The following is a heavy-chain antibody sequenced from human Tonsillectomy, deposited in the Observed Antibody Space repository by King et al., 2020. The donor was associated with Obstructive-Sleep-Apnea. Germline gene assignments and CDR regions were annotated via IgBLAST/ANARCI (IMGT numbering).Heavy chain of an antibody. D-gene: IGHD2/OR15-2a*01. Sequence: QLQESGPGLVKPSQTLSLTCTVSGDSISSGNYYWSWIRQHPGKGLEWIGYIYYSGSTYYNPSLKSRVTISVDTSKNQFSLRLKSVTAADTAVYYCAGVLGGDAFDIWGQGTMVTVSS. J-gene: IGHJ3*02. V-gene: IGHV4-31*03. CDR2: IYYSGST. CDR3: AGVLGGDAFDI. CDR1: GDSISSGNYY.